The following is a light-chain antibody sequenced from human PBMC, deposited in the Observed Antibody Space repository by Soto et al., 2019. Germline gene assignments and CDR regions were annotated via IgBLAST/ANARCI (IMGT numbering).Light chain of an antibody. CDR3: QKYDSDPRT. CDR2: GSS. J-gene: IGKJ1*01. CDR1: QGISTF. Sequence: DIQMPQSPSSLSASLGDRVTITCRASQGISTFLAWYQQKQGKAPKLLIYGSSTLQSGVPSRFSGSGYGTDFNLAISSLQPEDVATYYCQKYDSDPRTFGQGTKVDIK. V-gene: IGKV1-27*01.